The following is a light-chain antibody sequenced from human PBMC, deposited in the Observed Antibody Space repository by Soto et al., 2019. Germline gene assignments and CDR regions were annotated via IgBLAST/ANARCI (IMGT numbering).Light chain of an antibody. J-gene: IGKJ1*01. CDR3: QQRSNWPRT. V-gene: IGKV3-11*01. CDR2: DAS. Sequence: VMTQSPDTLSLSPGERATLSCRASQSVSRYLAWYQQKPGQAPRLLIYDASNRATGIPARFSGSGSGTDFTLTISSLEAEDFAVYYCQQRSNWPRTFGQGTKVDIK. CDR1: QSVSRY.